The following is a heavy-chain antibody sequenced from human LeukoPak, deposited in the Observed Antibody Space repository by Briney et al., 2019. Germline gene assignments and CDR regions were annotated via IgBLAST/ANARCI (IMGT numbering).Heavy chain of an antibody. Sequence: GGSLRLSCAASGFTFSSYAMHWVRQAPGKGLEWVAVISYDGSNKYYADSVKGRFTISRDNPKNTLYLQMNSLRAEDTAVYYCARPHAKAAAGHGVDYWGQGTLVTVSS. CDR1: GFTFSSYA. CDR3: ARPHAKAAAGHGVDY. D-gene: IGHD6-13*01. J-gene: IGHJ4*02. CDR2: ISYDGSNK. V-gene: IGHV3-30-3*01.